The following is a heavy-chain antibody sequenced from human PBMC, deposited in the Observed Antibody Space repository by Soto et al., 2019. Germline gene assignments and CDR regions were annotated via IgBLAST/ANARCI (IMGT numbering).Heavy chain of an antibody. D-gene: IGHD6-19*01. CDR1: GFTFSSYG. Sequence: EVQLLESGGGLIQPGESLRLSCEASGFTFSSYGMSWVRQAPGKGLEWVSTISGNGGYRNYADSVKGRFTNSRDDPKNMLDVQLNSLTVEATAVYYCAKVAGAATGVGFDHWGQGVLFTVSS. CDR3: AKVAGAATGVGFDH. J-gene: IGHJ4*02. V-gene: IGHV3-23*01. CDR2: ISGNGGYR.